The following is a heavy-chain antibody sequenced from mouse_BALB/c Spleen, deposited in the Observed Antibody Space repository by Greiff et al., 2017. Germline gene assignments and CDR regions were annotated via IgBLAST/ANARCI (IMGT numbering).Heavy chain of an antibody. CDR1: GFSLTSYG. CDR3: AKNGGWDYAMDY. D-gene: IGHD3-2*02. CDR2: IWRGGST. V-gene: IGHV2-5-1*01. Sequence: QVQLQQSGPSLVQPSQSLSITCTVSGFSLTSYGVHWVRQSPGKGLEWLGVIWRGGSTDYNAAFMSRLSITKDNSKSQVFFKMNSLQADDTAIYYCAKNGGWDYAMDYWGQGTSVTVSS. J-gene: IGHJ4*01.